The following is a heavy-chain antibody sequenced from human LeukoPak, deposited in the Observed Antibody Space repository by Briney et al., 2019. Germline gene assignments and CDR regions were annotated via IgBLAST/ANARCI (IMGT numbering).Heavy chain of an antibody. CDR3: ARARDLLDYGDYRYCYGMDV. D-gene: IGHD4-17*01. V-gene: IGHV1-3*01. J-gene: IGHJ6*02. CDR2: INAGNGNT. CDR1: GYTFTSYA. Sequence: ASVKVSCKASGYTFTSYAMHWVRQAPGQRLEWMGWINAGNGNTKYSQKFQGRVTITRDTSASTAYMELSSLRSEDTAVYYCARARDLLDYGDYRYCYGMDVWGQGTTVTVSS.